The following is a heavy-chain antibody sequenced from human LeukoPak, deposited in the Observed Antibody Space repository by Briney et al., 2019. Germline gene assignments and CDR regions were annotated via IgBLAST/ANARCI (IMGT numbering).Heavy chain of an antibody. Sequence: GGSLRLSCAASGFTFSSYAMSWVRQAPGKGLEWVSGISGSGGNTYHADSVKGRFTVSRDNSKNTLYLQMNSLRAEDTAVYYCAKDRAFSSSWYDYWGQGTLVTVSS. J-gene: IGHJ4*02. V-gene: IGHV3-23*01. CDR3: AKDRAFSSSWYDY. CDR1: GFTFSSYA. D-gene: IGHD6-13*01. CDR2: ISGSGGNT.